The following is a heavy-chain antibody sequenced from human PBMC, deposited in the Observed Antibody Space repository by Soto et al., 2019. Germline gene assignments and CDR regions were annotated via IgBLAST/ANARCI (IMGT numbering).Heavy chain of an antibody. J-gene: IGHJ4*02. CDR3: ASIEGRVTTHFDY. Sequence: PGGSLRLSCAASGFTFSSYAMHWVRQAPGKGLEWVAVISYDGSNKYYADSVKGRFTISRDNSKNTLYLQMNSLRAEGTAVYYCASIEGRVTTHFDYWGQGTLVTVSS. V-gene: IGHV3-30-3*01. CDR1: GFTFSSYA. D-gene: IGHD4-17*01. CDR2: ISYDGSNK.